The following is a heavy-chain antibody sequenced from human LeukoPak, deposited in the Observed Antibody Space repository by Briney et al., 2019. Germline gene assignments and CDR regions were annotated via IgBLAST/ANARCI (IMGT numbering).Heavy chain of an antibody. CDR2: IYYSGST. CDR3: ARFCGGDCYLFGAFDI. D-gene: IGHD2-21*01. CDR1: GGSVSSGSYY. V-gene: IGHV4-61*01. Sequence: MTSETLSLTCTVSGGSVSSGSYYWSWIRQPPGKGLEWFGYIYYSGSTNYNPSLKSRVTISVDTSKNQFSLKLSSVTAADTAVYYCARFCGGDCYLFGAFDIWGQGTMVTVSS. J-gene: IGHJ3*02.